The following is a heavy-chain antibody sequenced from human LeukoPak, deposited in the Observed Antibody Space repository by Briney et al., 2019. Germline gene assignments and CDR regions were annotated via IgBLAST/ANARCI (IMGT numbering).Heavy chain of an antibody. V-gene: IGHV3-53*05. D-gene: IGHD3-9*01. CDR3: AKDRSMGQYFDWSAFDY. CDR1: GFTVSSNY. J-gene: IGHJ4*02. CDR2: IYSGGST. Sequence: GGSLRLSCAASGFTVSSNYMSWVRQAPGKGLEWVSVIYSGGSTYYADSVKGRFTISRDNSQNTLYLQMRGLRPEDTAVYYCAKDRSMGQYFDWSAFDYWGQGTLLTVSS.